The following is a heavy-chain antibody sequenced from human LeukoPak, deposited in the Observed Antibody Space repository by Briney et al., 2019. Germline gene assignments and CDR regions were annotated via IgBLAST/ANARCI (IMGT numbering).Heavy chain of an antibody. CDR3: VAGTDYYYYYMDV. CDR1: GGSISSYY. V-gene: IGHV4-4*07. Sequence: PSETLSLTCTVSGGSISSYYWSWIRQPAGKGLEWIGRIYTSGSTNYNPSLKSRVTMSVDTSKNQFSLKLSSVTAADTAVYYCVAGTDYYYYYMDVWDKGTTVTVSS. J-gene: IGHJ6*03. CDR2: IYTSGST. D-gene: IGHD6-13*01.